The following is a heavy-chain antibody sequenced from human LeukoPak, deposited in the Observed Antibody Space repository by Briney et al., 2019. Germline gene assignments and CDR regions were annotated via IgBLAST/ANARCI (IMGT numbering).Heavy chain of an antibody. CDR2: ISPYNGNT. D-gene: IGHD1-26*01. CDR1: GYTFINYG. J-gene: IGHJ4*02. Sequence: GASVKVSCKASGYTFINYGISWVRQAPGQGLEWMGWISPYNGNTKYLQKLQGRVTMTTDTSTSTAYMEVSSLRSDDTAVYYCAREESIGSYQFLHDYWGQGTLVTVSP. CDR3: AREESIGSYQFLHDY. V-gene: IGHV1-18*01.